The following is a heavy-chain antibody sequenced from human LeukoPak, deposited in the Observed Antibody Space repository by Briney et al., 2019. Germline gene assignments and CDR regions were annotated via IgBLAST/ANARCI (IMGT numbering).Heavy chain of an antibody. CDR1: GGSISSGDYY. D-gene: IGHD2-2*01. V-gene: IGHV4-30-4*01. CDR2: IYYSGST. Sequence: PSETLSLTCTVSGGSISSGDYYWSWIRQPPGKGLEWIGYIYYSGSTYYNPSLESRVTISVDTSKNQFSLKLSSVTAADTAVYYCASVVVDRRAFDIWGQGTMVTVSS. CDR3: ASVVVDRRAFDI. J-gene: IGHJ3*02.